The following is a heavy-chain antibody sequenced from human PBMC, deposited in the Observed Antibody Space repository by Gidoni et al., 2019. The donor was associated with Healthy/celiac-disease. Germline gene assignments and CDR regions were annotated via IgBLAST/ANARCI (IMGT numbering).Heavy chain of an antibody. Sequence: QITLKESGPTLVKPTQTLTLTCTFSGFSLSTSGVGVGWIRQPPGKALEWLALIYWNDDKRYSPSLKSRLTITKDTSKNQVVLTMTNMDPVDTATYYCAHSGSSSWYVSNWFDPWGQGTLVTVSS. CDR3: AHSGSSSWYVSNWFDP. J-gene: IGHJ5*02. CDR2: IYWNDDK. D-gene: IGHD6-13*01. CDR1: GFSLSTSGVG. V-gene: IGHV2-5*01.